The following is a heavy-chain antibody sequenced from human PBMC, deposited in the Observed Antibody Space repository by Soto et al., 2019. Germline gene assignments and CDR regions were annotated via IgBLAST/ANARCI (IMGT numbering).Heavy chain of an antibody. J-gene: IGHJ6*02. V-gene: IGHV3-30-3*01. CDR2: ISYDGSNK. D-gene: IGHD1-26*01. CDR1: GFTFSSYA. Sequence: GGSLRLSCAASGFTFSSYAMHWVRQAPGKGLEWVAVISYDGSNKYYADSVKGRFTISRDNSKNTLYLQMNSLRAEDTAVYYCARDTAWESTYREAEEDYYYGMDVWGQGTTVTVSS. CDR3: ARDTAWESTYREAEEDYYYGMDV.